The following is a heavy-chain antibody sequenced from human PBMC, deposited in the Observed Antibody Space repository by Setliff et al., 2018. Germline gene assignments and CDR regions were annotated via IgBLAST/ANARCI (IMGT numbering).Heavy chain of an antibody. CDR3: ARGDVYSGSYYHFDY. V-gene: IGHV1-3*01. CDR2: INAGNGNI. J-gene: IGHJ4*02. D-gene: IGHD1-26*01. Sequence: GASVKVSCKASGDTSTTYAIHWVRQAPGQGLEWMGWINAGNGNIRYSQNFQGRVTITRDTSASTAYMELSSLTSEDTAINYCARGDVYSGSYYHFDYWGQGTLVTVSS. CDR1: GDTSTTYA.